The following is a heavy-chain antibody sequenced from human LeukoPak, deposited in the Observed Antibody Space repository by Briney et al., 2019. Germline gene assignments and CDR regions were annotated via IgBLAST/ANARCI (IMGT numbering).Heavy chain of an antibody. CDR3: ARVAVTMAFDI. J-gene: IGHJ3*02. V-gene: IGHV5-51*01. CDR2: IYPCDSDT. Sequence: GESLKISCKGSGYSFTSYWIGWLRQMPGKGLEWMVMIYPCDSDTRYSPSFQGQVTISADKSISSAYLEWSSLKDSDTAMYYCARVAVTMAFDIWGQGTMVTVSS. CDR1: GYSFTSYW. D-gene: IGHD4-17*01.